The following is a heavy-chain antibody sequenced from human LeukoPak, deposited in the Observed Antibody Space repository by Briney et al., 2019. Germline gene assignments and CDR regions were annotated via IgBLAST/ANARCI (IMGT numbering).Heavy chain of an antibody. CDR1: GFTFSSYG. V-gene: IGHV3-30*03. CDR3: ARGRGYHYYYMDV. J-gene: IGHJ6*03. Sequence: GGSLRLSCAASGFTFSSYGMHWVRQAPGKGLEWVAVISYDGSNKYYADSVKGRFTISRDNSKNTLYLQMNSLRAEDTAVYYCARGRGYHYYYMDVWGKGTTVTISS. CDR2: ISYDGSNK. D-gene: IGHD3-10*01.